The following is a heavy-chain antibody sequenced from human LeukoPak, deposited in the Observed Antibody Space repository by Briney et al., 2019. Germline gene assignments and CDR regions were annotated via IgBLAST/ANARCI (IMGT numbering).Heavy chain of an antibody. J-gene: IGHJ3*02. D-gene: IGHD6-19*01. CDR1: RGSISSGDYY. CDR2: IYYSGST. Sequence: PSETLSLTCTVSRGSISSGDYYWSWTRQPPGKGLEWIGYIYYSGSTNYNPSLKSRVTISVDTSKNQFSLKLSSVTAADTAVYYCARHVFGSGLDAFDIWGQGTMVTVSS. V-gene: IGHV4-30-4*01. CDR3: ARHVFGSGLDAFDI.